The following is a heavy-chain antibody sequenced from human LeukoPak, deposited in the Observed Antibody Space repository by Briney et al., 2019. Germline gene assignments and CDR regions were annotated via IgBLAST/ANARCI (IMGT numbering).Heavy chain of an antibody. CDR1: GFTVSSNC. CDR2: IYSGGNT. V-gene: IGHV3-66*02. CDR3: ARNLDTAMVFEY. J-gene: IGHJ4*02. D-gene: IGHD5-18*01. Sequence: GGSLRLSCAASGFTVSSNCMSWVRQAPGKGLEWVSVIYSGGNTYYADSVKGRFTISRDNSKNTLYLQMNSLRAEDTAVYFCARNLDTAMVFEYWSQGTLVTVSS.